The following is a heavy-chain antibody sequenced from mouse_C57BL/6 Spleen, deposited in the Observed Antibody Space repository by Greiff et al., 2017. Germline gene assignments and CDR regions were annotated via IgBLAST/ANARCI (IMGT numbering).Heavy chain of an antibody. J-gene: IGHJ3*01. Sequence: VQLQQSGPGLVKPSQSLSLTCSVTGYSITSGYYWNWIRQFPGNKLEWMGYISYDGSNNYNPSLKNRISITRDTSKNQFFLKLNSVTTEDTATYYCAREALYDGYYPAWFAYWGQGTLVTVSA. CDR3: AREALYDGYYPAWFAY. D-gene: IGHD2-3*01. CDR1: GYSITSGYY. CDR2: ISYDGSN. V-gene: IGHV3-6*01.